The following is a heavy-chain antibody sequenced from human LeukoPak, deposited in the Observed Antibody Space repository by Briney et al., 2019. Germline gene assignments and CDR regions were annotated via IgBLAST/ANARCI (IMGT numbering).Heavy chain of an antibody. D-gene: IGHD6-13*01. J-gene: IGHJ3*02. CDR2: TYYRSKWYN. Sequence: SQTLSLTCAISGDSVSNNSAVWNWTRQSPSRGLEWLGRTYYRSKWYNDYAVSVKSRITINPDTSKNRFSLQLNSVTPEDTAVYYCARDRGYSNRVAYAFDIWGQGTMVTVSS. CDR3: ARDRGYSNRVAYAFDI. V-gene: IGHV6-1*01. CDR1: GDSVSNNSAV.